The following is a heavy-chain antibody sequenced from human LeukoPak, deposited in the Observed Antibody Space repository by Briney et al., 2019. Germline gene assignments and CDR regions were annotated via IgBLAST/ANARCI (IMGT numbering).Heavy chain of an antibody. CDR3: ARQGGLGTPASGSLEAFDS. CDR2: FYVSGSI. V-gene: IGHV4-4*07. J-gene: IGHJ4*02. D-gene: IGHD4-23*01. Sequence: SETLSLSCTVSGGSITTYYGSWLRQPAGKGLEWIGRFYVSGSIDYNPSLKSRITISLDKYKNQFSLNLASVTAADTAVYYCARQGGLGTPASGSLEAFDSWGQETLVTVST. CDR1: GGSITTYY.